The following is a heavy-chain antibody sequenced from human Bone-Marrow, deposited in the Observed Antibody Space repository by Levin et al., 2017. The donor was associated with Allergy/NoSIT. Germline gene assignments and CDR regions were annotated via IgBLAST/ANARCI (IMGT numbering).Heavy chain of an antibody. J-gene: IGHJ5*02. CDR3: ARDAPPFMTMVRGAPFDP. D-gene: IGHD3-10*01. V-gene: IGHV3-30*03. CDR2: ISYDGNDK. Sequence: PGGSLRLSCVVSGINFSRYGMHWVRQAPGKGLEWVAVISYDGNDKKYVDSVKGRFIISRDDSKNTVFLQMNSLRPEDTAVYYCARDAPPFMTMVRGAPFDPWGRGTLVIVSS. CDR1: GINFSRYG.